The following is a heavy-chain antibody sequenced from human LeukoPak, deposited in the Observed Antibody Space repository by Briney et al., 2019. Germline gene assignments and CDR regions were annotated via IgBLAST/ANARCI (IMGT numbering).Heavy chain of an antibody. D-gene: IGHD2-15*01. CDR2: ISYDGSNK. Sequence: GGSLRFSCAASGFTFSSYAMHWVRQAPGKGLEWVAVISYDGSNKYYADSVKGRFTISRDNSKNTLYLQMNSLRAEDTAVYYCARDENCSGGSCYAVSTYFDYWGQGTLVTVSS. CDR3: ARDENCSGGSCYAVSTYFDY. CDR1: GFTFSSYA. V-gene: IGHV3-30*04. J-gene: IGHJ4*02.